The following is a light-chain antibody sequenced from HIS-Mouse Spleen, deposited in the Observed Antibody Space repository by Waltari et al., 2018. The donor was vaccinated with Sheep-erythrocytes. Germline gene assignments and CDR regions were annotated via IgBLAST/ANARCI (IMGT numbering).Light chain of an antibody. CDR1: SSDVGGYNY. J-gene: IGLJ1*01. CDR3: CSYAGSYNHV. Sequence: QSALTQPRSVSGSPGQSVTISCTGTSSDVGGYNYVSWYQQYPGKAPKLMIYDVSKRPSGFPDRVSGSKSGNTASLTISGLQAEDEADYYCCSYAGSYNHVFATGTKVTVL. CDR2: DVS. V-gene: IGLV2-11*01.